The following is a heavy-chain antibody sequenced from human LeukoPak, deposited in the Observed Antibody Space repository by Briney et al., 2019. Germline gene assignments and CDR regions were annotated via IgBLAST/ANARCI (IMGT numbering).Heavy chain of an antibody. Sequence: GGSLRLSCAASGFTFSSYSMNWLRQAPGKGLEWVSSISSSSSYIYYADSVKGRFTMSRDNAKNSLYLQMNSVRAEDTAVYYCARGSYYYDSSGYYFDYWGQGTLVTVSS. CDR3: ARGSYYYDSSGYYFDY. D-gene: IGHD3-22*01. CDR1: GFTFSSYS. CDR2: ISSSSSYI. V-gene: IGHV3-21*01. J-gene: IGHJ4*02.